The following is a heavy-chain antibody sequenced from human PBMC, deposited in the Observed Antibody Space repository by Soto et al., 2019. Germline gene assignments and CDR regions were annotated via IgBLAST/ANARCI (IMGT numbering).Heavy chain of an antibody. CDR2: INHSGST. J-gene: IGHJ4*02. D-gene: IGHD2-15*01. CDR1: GGSFSGYY. CDR3: ARGALRPSIVVVVAATRRGFDY. Sequence: QVQLQQWGAGLLKPSETLSLTCAVYGGSFSGYYWSWIRQPPGKGLEWIGEINHSGSTNYNPSLKSRVNISVDTSKNQFSLKLSSVTAADTAVYYCARGALRPSIVVVVAATRRGFDYWGQGTLVTVSS. V-gene: IGHV4-34*01.